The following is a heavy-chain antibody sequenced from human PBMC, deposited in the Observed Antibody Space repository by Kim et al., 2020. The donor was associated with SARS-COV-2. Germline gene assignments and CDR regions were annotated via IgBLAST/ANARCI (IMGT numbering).Heavy chain of an antibody. Sequence: GGSLRLSCAASGFTFDDYAMHWVRQAPGKGLEWVSGISWNSGSIGYADSVKGRFTISRDNAKNSLYLQMNSLRAEDTALYYCAKDMGTYSLDRSISDPRITYYFDYWGQGTLVTVSS. V-gene: IGHV3-9*01. D-gene: IGHD3-9*01. J-gene: IGHJ4*02. CDR2: ISWNSGSI. CDR1: GFTFDDYA. CDR3: AKDMGTYSLDRSISDPRITYYFDY.